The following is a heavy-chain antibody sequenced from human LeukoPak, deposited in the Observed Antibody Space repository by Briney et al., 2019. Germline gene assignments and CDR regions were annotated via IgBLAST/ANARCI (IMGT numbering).Heavy chain of an antibody. J-gene: IGHJ5*02. CDR3: AKEHSGSYPDPDRDNWFDP. CDR1: GFTLGSYA. Sequence: GGSLRLSCAASGFTLGSYAMSWVRQAPGKGLEWVSSISGIDGSTYYADSVQGRFTISRDSSKNTLYLQMNSLRAEDTAVYYCAKEHSGSYPDPDRDNWFDPWGQGTLVTVSS. D-gene: IGHD3-10*01. CDR2: ISGIDGST. V-gene: IGHV3-23*01.